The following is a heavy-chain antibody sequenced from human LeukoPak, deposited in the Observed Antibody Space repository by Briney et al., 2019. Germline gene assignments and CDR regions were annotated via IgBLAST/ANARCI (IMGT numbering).Heavy chain of an antibody. J-gene: IGHJ6*03. CDR1: GGSFSGNY. CDR2: INHSGST. CDR3: ARISSDWPHYYMDV. V-gene: IGHV4-34*01. Sequence: SETLSLTCAVYGGSFSGNYWSWIRQPPGKGLEWIGEINHSGSTNYNPSLKSRVTISVDTSKNQFSLKLSSVTAADTAVYYCARISSDWPHYYMDVWGKGTTVTVSS. D-gene: IGHD6-19*01.